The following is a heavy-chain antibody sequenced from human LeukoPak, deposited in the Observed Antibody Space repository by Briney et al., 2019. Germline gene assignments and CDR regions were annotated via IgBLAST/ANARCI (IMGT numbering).Heavy chain of an antibody. J-gene: IGHJ4*02. D-gene: IGHD6-13*01. CDR2: INPNSGGA. V-gene: IGHV1-2*02. Sequence: ASVKVSCKASGYTFTGYYTHWVRQAPGQGLEWMGWINPNSGGANYAQKFQGRVTMTRDTSISTAYMELSRLRSDDTAVYYCARVERKQQLVMYYWGQGTLVTVSS. CDR1: GYTFTGYY. CDR3: ARVERKQQLVMYY.